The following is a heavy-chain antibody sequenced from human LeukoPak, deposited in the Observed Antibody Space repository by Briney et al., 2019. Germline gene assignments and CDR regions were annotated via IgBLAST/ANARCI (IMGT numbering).Heavy chain of an antibody. CDR2: ISGSGGST. J-gene: IGHJ6*03. V-gene: IGHV3-23*01. D-gene: IGHD3-10*01. CDR3: AKQGDYYGSGSRTYYYYYMDV. CDR1: GFTFSSYA. Sequence: PGGSLRLSCAASGFTFSSYAMSWVRQAPGKGLEWVSAISGSGGSTYYADSVKGRFTISRDNSKSTLYLQMNSLRAEDTAVYYCAKQGDYYGSGSRTYYYYYMDVWGKGTTVTVSS.